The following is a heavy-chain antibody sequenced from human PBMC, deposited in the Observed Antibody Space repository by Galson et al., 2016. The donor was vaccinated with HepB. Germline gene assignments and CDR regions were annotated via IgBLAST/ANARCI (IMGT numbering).Heavy chain of an antibody. J-gene: IGHJ6*03. CDR3: ARKGRLALIYHYYYMDV. V-gene: IGHV4-34*01. CDR2: INPFGST. Sequence: SETLSLTCAVYGKSLSGASWSWIRQSPGKGLEWIGDINPFGSTNYNPSLKSRVTVSFDTSKNQFSLRLTSVTAADTAVYYCARKGRLALIYHYYYMDVWGKGTTVTVSS. CDR1: GKSLSGAS.